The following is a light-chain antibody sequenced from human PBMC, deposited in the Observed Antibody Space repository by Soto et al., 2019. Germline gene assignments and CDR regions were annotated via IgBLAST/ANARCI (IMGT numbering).Light chain of an antibody. CDR1: SCNLGNNY. CDR2: RDN. CDR3: ASWDDSLRGPG. Sequence: QPVLTQPPSASATPGQRVTISCSGSSCNLGNNYVYCYQHLPGTTPKLLIDRDNKRPSAVPDRFSGARSGTSASLAISGLRSEDEGDYYCASWDDSLRGPGFGGGTKLTVL. V-gene: IGLV1-47*01. J-gene: IGLJ3*02.